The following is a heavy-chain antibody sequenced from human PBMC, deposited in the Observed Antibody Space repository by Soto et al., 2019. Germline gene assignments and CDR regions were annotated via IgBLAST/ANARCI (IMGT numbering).Heavy chain of an antibody. Sequence: QVQLVQSGAEEKKPGASVKVSCKASGYTFTSYAMHWVRQAPGQRLEWMGWINAGNGNTKYSQKFQGRVTITRDTAASTAYMELSSLRSEDTAVYYCARGSGPMIEWHWGQGALVTVSS. V-gene: IGHV1-3*05. CDR1: GYTFTSYA. J-gene: IGHJ4*02. CDR2: INAGNGNT. CDR3: ARGSGPMIEWH. D-gene: IGHD3-22*01.